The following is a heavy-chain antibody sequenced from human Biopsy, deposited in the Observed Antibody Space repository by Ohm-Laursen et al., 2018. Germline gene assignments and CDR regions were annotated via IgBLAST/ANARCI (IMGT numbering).Heavy chain of an antibody. V-gene: IGHV3-15*01. Sequence: SLRLSCTASGFTFPNAWMSWVRQAPGKGPEWVGLIKRKTDGGATDYAAPVKGRFTISRDDSKNTLYLQMNSLKTEDTAVYYCTTEVGITYSFYYGMDVWGQGTTVTVSS. CDR1: GFTFPNAW. J-gene: IGHJ6*01. CDR3: TTEVGITYSFYYGMDV. CDR2: IKRKTDGGAT. D-gene: IGHD1-14*01.